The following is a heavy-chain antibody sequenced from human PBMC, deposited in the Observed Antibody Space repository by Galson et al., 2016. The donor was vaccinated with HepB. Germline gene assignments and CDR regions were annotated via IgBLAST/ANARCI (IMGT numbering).Heavy chain of an antibody. D-gene: IGHD2/OR15-2a*01. J-gene: IGHJ4*02. CDR3: AMDPLYVTGGIDY. Sequence: SLRLSCAASGFTFSSYSMNWVRQAPGKGLEWISYISNSGSAISYADSVKGRFTISRDNAKNSLYLQMHSLRSEDTAVYYCAMDPLYVTGGIDYWGQGTLVTVSS. CDR1: GFTFSSYS. CDR2: ISNSGSAI. V-gene: IGHV3-48*04.